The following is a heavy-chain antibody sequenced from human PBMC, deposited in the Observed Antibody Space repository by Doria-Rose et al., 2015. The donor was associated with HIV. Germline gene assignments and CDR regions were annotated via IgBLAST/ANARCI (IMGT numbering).Heavy chain of an antibody. CDR1: GISLSSPGMG. J-gene: IGHJ4*02. CDR2: IFSDDER. D-gene: IGHD6-13*01. V-gene: IGHV2-26*01. Sequence: PVLVKPTETLTLTCTVSGISLSSPGMGVSWIRQPPGKALEWLANIFSDDERSYKTSLKSRLTISRGTSKSQVVLTMTDMDPVDTATYYCARIKSSRWYHKYYFDFWGQGTLVIVSA. CDR3: ARIKSSRWYHKYYFDF.